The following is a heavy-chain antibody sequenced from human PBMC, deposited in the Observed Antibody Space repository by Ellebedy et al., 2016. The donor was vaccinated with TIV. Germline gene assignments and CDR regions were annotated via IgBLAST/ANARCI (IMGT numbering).Heavy chain of an antibody. D-gene: IGHD5-18*01. J-gene: IGHJ4*02. Sequence: GGSLRLXCAASGSTISDYYMSWIRQAPGQGLEWVSYITGSGSSIYYADSVKGRFTVSWDNAKKSLYLQMRSLRGEDTAIYFCAKSPRGYSFYFDSWGQGTLVTVSS. CDR1: GSTISDYY. CDR3: AKSPRGYSFYFDS. CDR2: ITGSGSSI. V-gene: IGHV3-11*01.